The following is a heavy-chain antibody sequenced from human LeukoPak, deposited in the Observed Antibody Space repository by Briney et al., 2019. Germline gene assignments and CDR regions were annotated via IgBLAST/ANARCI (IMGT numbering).Heavy chain of an antibody. V-gene: IGHV1-2*02. J-gene: IGHJ6*03. D-gene: IGHD2-2*01. Sequence: VASVKVSCKASGYTFTSYYMHWVRQAPGQGLEWMGWINPNSGGTNYAQKFQGRVTMTRDTSISTAYMELSRLRSDDTAVYYCARGSSTSPWSYYYYMDVWGKGTTVTVSS. CDR1: GYTFTSYY. CDR2: INPNSGGT. CDR3: ARGSSTSPWSYYYYMDV.